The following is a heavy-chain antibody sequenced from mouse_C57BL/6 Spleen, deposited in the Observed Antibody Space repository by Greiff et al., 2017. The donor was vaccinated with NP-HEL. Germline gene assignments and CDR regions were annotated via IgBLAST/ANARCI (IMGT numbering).Heavy chain of an antibody. CDR2: ISSGSSTI. CDR1: GFTFSDYG. CDR3: ARGGTGNAMDY. Sequence: EVMLVESGGGLVKPGGSLKLSCAASGFTFSDYGMHWVRQAPEKGLEWVAYISSGSSTIYYADTVKGRFTISRDNAKNTLFLQMTSLRSEDTAMYYCARGGTGNAMDYWGQGTSVTVSS. J-gene: IGHJ4*01. V-gene: IGHV5-17*01. D-gene: IGHD3-3*01.